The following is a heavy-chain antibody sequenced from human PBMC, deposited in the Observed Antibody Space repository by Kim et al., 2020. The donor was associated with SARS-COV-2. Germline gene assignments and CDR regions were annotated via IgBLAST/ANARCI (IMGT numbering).Heavy chain of an antibody. CDR3: ASNLRLVPSFNWFDP. J-gene: IGHJ5*02. V-gene: IGHV1-2*06. Sequence: ASVKVSCKASGYTFIGYYMHWVRQAPGQGLEWMGRINPNSGGTNYAQKFQGRVTMTRDTSISTAYMELSRLRSDDTAVYYCASNLRLVPSFNWFDPWGQGTLVTVSS. CDR1: GYTFIGYY. CDR2: INPNSGGT. D-gene: IGHD6-19*01.